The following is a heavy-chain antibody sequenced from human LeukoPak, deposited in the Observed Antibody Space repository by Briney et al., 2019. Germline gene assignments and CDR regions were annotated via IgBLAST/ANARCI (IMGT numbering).Heavy chain of an antibody. Sequence: GASVKVSCKASGYTFTSYGISWVRQAPGQGLEWMGWISAYNGNTNYAQKLQGRVTMTTDTSARTAYMELRSLRSDDTAVYYCARDHYAFVTGTPFRFDPWGQGTLVTVSS. CDR3: ARDHYAFVTGTPFRFDP. CDR1: GYTFTSYG. CDR2: ISAYNGNT. V-gene: IGHV1-18*01. D-gene: IGHD1-7*01. J-gene: IGHJ5*02.